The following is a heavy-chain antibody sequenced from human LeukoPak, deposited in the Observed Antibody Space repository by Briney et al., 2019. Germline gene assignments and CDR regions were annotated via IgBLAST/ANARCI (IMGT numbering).Heavy chain of an antibody. CDR1: GGSISSYY. Sequence: SKTLSLTCTVSGGSISSYYWSWIRQPAGKGLEWIGRIYTSGSTNYNPSLKSRVTMSLDTSNNQFSLKLSSVTAADTAVYYCASSYSGNYYVFDYWGQGTLVTVSS. V-gene: IGHV4-4*07. CDR2: IYTSGST. D-gene: IGHD1-26*01. J-gene: IGHJ4*02. CDR3: ASSYSGNYYVFDY.